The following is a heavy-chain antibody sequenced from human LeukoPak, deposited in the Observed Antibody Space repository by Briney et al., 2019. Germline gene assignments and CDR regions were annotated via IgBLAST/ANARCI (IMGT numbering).Heavy chain of an antibody. V-gene: IGHV3-30-3*01. CDR1: GFTFSSYA. D-gene: IGHD3-22*01. Sequence: QSGGSLRLSCAASGFTFSSYAMHWVRQAPGKGLEWVAVISYDGSNKYYADSVKGRFTISRDNSKNTLYLQMNSLRAEDTAVYYCAKDSLETMILQEGEYFQHWGQGTLVTVSS. J-gene: IGHJ1*01. CDR3: AKDSLETMILQEGEYFQH. CDR2: ISYDGSNK.